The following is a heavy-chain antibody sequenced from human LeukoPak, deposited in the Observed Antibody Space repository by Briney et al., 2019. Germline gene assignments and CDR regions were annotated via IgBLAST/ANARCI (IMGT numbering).Heavy chain of an antibody. D-gene: IGHD3-3*01. Sequence: ASVKVSCKASGYTFTGYYMHWVRQAPGQGLEWMGWINPNSGGTNYAQKFQGRVTMTRDTSISTAYMELSSLRSEDTAVYYCASSPSYYDFWGYYYYYGMDVWGQGTTVTVSS. CDR1: GYTFTGYY. CDR2: INPNSGGT. V-gene: IGHV1-2*02. CDR3: ASSPSYYDFWGYYYYYGMDV. J-gene: IGHJ6*02.